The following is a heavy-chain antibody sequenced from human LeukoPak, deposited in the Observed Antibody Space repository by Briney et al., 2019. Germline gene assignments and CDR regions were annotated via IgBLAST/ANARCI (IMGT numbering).Heavy chain of an antibody. CDR2: IYYSGST. Sequence: SETLSLTCTVSGGSISSSSYYWGWIRQPPGKGLEWIGSIYYSGSTYYNPSLKSRVTISVDTSKNQFSLKLSSVTAADTAVYYCASTTTTPRGGYWGQGTPVTVSS. V-gene: IGHV4-39*01. CDR1: GGSISSSSYY. CDR3: ASTTTTPRGGY. D-gene: IGHD1-14*01. J-gene: IGHJ4*02.